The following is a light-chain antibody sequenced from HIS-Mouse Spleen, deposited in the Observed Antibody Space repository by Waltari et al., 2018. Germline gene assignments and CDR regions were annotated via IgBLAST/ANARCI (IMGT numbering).Light chain of an antibody. J-gene: IGLJ3*02. CDR2: EVS. CDR1: SSDVGGYNY. Sequence: VSGSPGQSITISCTGTSSDVGGYNYVSWYQQHPGKAPKLMIYEVSNRPSGVSNRFSGSKSGNTASLTISGLQAEDEADYYCSSYTSSSTWVFGGGTKLTVL. CDR3: SSYTSSSTWV. V-gene: IGLV2-14*01.